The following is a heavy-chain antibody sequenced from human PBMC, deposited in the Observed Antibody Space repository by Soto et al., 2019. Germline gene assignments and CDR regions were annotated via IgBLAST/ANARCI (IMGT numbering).Heavy chain of an antibody. CDR2: IYYSGST. J-gene: IGHJ5*02. D-gene: IGHD3-9*01. Sequence: QVQLQESGPGLVKPSETLSLTCTVSGGSISTYYWSWIRQPPGKGLEWIGYIYYSGSTNYNPSLKSRVTISLATSKNQCYLTLSSVTAADTAVYYCARDRLANRFDPWGQGTLVTVSS. V-gene: IGHV4-59*01. CDR1: GGSISTYY. CDR3: ARDRLANRFDP.